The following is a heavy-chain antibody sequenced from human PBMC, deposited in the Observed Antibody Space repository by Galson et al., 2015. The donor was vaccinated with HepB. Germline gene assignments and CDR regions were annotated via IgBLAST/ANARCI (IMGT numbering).Heavy chain of an antibody. CDR1: GFTSTNYA. V-gene: IGHV3-23*01. CDR2: ITGRSTGS. CDR3: ATGLLWSGEFT. D-gene: IGHD3-10*01. J-gene: IGHJ5*02. Sequence: SLRLSCAISGFTSTNYAMTWVRQGPGKGLEWVSGITGRSTGSYYADSVKGRFTVSRDNSKNTLYLQMNSLGVEDTALYYCATGLLWSGEFTWGQGTLVTVSS.